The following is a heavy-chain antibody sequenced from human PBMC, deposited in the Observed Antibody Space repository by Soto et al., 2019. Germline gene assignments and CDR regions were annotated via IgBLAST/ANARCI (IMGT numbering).Heavy chain of an antibody. V-gene: IGHV3-33*01. CDR2: IWYDGSNK. CDR3: ARDAYDFWSGRNYYYYYYMDV. D-gene: IGHD3-3*01. CDR1: GFTFSSYG. Sequence: GGSLRLSCAASGFTFSSYGMHWVRQAPGKGLEWVAVIWYDGSNKYYADSVKGRFTISRDNSKNTLYLQMNSLRAEDTAVYYCARDAYDFWSGRNYYYYYYMDVWGKGTTVTVSS. J-gene: IGHJ6*03.